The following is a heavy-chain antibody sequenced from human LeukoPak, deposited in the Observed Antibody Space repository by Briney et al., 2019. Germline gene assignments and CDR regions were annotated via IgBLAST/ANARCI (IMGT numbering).Heavy chain of an antibody. D-gene: IGHD6-19*01. CDR3: ARRGSGWYRGWFDP. V-gene: IGHV4-39*07. J-gene: IGHJ5*02. Sequence: SETLSLTCTVSGGSISSSSYYWSWIRQPPGKGLEWIGEINHSGSTNYNPSLKSRVTISVDTSKNQFSLKLSSVTAADTAVYYCARRGSGWYRGWFDPWGQGTLVTVSS. CDR1: GGSISSSSYY. CDR2: INHSGST.